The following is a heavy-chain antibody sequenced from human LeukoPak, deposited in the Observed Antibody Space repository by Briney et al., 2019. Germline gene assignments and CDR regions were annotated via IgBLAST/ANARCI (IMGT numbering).Heavy chain of an antibody. CDR1: GGSISGGSYY. V-gene: IGHV4-39*07. CDR3: ARDSQESDLDY. J-gene: IGHJ4*02. Sequence: SETLSLTCTVSGGSISGGSYYWGWIRQPPGMGLEWIGSVSYGGSTYYNPSLKSRLTISLDTSKNQFSLTLTSITAADTAVYYCARDSQESDLDYWGQGTLVTVSS. CDR2: VSYGGST. D-gene: IGHD2-21*02.